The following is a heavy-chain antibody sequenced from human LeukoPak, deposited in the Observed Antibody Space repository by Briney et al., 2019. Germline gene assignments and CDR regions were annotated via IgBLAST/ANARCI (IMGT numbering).Heavy chain of an antibody. V-gene: IGHV1-2*02. J-gene: IGHJ4*02. D-gene: IGHD1-26*01. Sequence: ASVKVSCKASGYTFTGYYMHWVRQAPGQGLEWMGWINPNSGGTNYAQKFQGRVTMTRDTSISTAYMELSRLRSDDTAVYYCVREGPYSGSYHDGDYYFDYWGQGTLVTVSS. CDR2: INPNSGGT. CDR1: GYTFTGYY. CDR3: VREGPYSGSYHDGDYYFDY.